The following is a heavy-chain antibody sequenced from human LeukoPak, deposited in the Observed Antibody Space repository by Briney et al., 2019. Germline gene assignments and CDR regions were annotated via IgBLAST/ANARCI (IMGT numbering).Heavy chain of an antibody. D-gene: IGHD6-13*01. CDR2: IKKDGGEK. J-gene: IGHJ4*02. CDR1: GFTFSTYW. V-gene: IGHV3-7*01. CDR3: ARGRGNSSSWYFDY. Sequence: PGGSLRLSCAASGFTFSTYWLTWVRQAPGKGLEWVANIKKDGGEKYYVDSVKSRFTISRDNAKNSLYLQMNSLRAEDTAVYYCARGRGNSSSWYFDYWGQGTLVTVSS.